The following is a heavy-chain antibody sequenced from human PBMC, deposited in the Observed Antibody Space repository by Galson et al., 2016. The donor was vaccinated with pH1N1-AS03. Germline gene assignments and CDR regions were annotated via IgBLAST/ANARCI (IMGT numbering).Heavy chain of an antibody. CDR1: GYSFNSYW. Sequence: QSGAEVTKPGESLKISRKGSGYSFNSYWIGWVRQMSGKDLEWMGMIFPGDSDTRYSPSFQGQVTISADSRTAYLQWSSLKASDTAMYYCVRQFDVLTGFFDYWGQGALVTVSS. J-gene: IGHJ4*02. CDR2: IFPGDSDT. V-gene: IGHV5-51*01. CDR3: VRQFDVLTGFFDY. D-gene: IGHD3-9*01.